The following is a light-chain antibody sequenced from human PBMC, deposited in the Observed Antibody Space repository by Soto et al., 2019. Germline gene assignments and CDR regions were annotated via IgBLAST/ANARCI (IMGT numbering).Light chain of an antibody. CDR2: GNS. J-gene: IGLJ3*02. V-gene: IGLV1-40*01. CDR1: SSNIGAAYY. Sequence: QSVLTQPPSVSGAPGQRVTISCTGSSSNIGAAYYVHWYQQLPGTAPKLLIYGNSNRPSGVPDRFSGSKSGTSASLAITGLQAEDEAAYYCQSYATSLSGPVFGGGTKRTVL. CDR3: QSYATSLSGPV.